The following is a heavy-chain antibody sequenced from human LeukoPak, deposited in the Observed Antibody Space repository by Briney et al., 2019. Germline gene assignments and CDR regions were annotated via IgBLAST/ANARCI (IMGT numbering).Heavy chain of an antibody. CDR2: IYTSGST. CDR3: ARDHLDYFDYYYMDV. Sequence: SETLSLTCTVSGGSISSGSYYWSWIRQPAGKGLEWIERIYTSGSTNYNPSLKSRVTISVDTSKNQFSLKLSSVTAADTAVYYCARDHLDYFDYYYMDVWGKGTTVTVSS. D-gene: IGHD2/OR15-2a*01. V-gene: IGHV4-61*02. CDR1: GGSISSGSYY. J-gene: IGHJ6*03.